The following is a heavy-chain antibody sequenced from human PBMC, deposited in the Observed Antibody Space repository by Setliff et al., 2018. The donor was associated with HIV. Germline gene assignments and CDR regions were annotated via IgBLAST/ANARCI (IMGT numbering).Heavy chain of an antibody. CDR1: GFTFSSYW. V-gene: IGHV3-15*01. CDR2: IKSKTDGGTA. J-gene: IGHJ4*02. CDR3: ATDSSGTLMVALDY. Sequence: GGSLRLSCAASGFTFSSYWMHWVRQAPGKGLEWVGRIKSKTDGGTADYAAPVKGRFTISRDDSNNTLYLQMNSLKTEDTAVYYCATDSSGTLMVALDYWGQGTLVTVSS. D-gene: IGHD2-15*01.